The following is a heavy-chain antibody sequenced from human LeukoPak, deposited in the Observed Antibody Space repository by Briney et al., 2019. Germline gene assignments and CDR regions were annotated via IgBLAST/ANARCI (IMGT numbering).Heavy chain of an antibody. Sequence: SETLSLTCTVSGRSISSYYWSWIRQPPGKGLEWIGYIYYSGSTNYNPSLKSRVTISVDTSKNQFSLKLSSVTAADTAVYYCARDGGLRGGDWFDPWGQGTLVTVSS. CDR2: IYYSGST. CDR1: GRSISSYY. D-gene: IGHD3-16*01. CDR3: ARDGGLRGGDWFDP. J-gene: IGHJ5*02. V-gene: IGHV4-59*01.